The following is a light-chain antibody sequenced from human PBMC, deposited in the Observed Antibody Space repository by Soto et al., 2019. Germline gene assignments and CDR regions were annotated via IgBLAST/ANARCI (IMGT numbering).Light chain of an antibody. CDR2: RNY. V-gene: IGLV1-47*01. Sequence: QSVLTQPPSASGXPGLTVTISCSGSSSNIGSKNVHWYQQLPGTAPKLLIYRNYQRPSGVPDRFSGSKSGTSASLAISGLRSEDEADYYCAAWDDSLNGVIFGGGTKLTVL. CDR1: SSNIGSKN. CDR3: AAWDDSLNGVI. J-gene: IGLJ2*01.